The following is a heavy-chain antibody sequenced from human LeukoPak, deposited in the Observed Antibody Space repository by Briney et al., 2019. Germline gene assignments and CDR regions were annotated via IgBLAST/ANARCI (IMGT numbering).Heavy chain of an antibody. V-gene: IGHV3-11*01. CDR2: ISSSGSTI. Sequence: GGSLRLSCATSGSTFSDYYMSWIRQAPGKGLEWVSYISSSGSTIYYADSVKGRFTISRDNAKNSLYLQMNSLRAEDTAVYYCARGARYSSSWLHYFDYWGQGTLVTVSS. CDR1: GSTFSDYY. J-gene: IGHJ4*02. CDR3: ARGARYSSSWLHYFDY. D-gene: IGHD6-13*01.